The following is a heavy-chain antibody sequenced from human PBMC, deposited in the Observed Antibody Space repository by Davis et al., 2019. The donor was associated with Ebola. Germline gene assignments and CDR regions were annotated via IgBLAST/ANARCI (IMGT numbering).Heavy chain of an antibody. CDR2: IIPILGIA. V-gene: IGHV1-69*02. D-gene: IGHD5-12*01. Sequence: SVKVSCKASGGTFSSYTISWVRQAPGQGLEWMGRIIPILGIANYAQKFQGRVTITADKSTSTAYMELSSLRSEDTAVYYCASQDIVATIPYYFDYWGQGTLVTVSS. CDR3: ASQDIVATIPYYFDY. J-gene: IGHJ4*02. CDR1: GGTFSSYT.